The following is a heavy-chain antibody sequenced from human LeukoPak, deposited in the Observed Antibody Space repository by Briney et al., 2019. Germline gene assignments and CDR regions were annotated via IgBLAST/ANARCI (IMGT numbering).Heavy chain of an antibody. J-gene: IGHJ4*02. CDR3: ARGGVAVANGFDY. Sequence: SETLSLTCTVSGGSISSYYWSWIRQPPGKGLEWIGYIYYSGSTNYNPSLKSRVTISVDTSKNQSSLKLSSVTAADTAVYYCARGGVAVANGFDYWGQGTLVTVSS. D-gene: IGHD6-19*01. CDR1: GGSISSYY. CDR2: IYYSGST. V-gene: IGHV4-59*01.